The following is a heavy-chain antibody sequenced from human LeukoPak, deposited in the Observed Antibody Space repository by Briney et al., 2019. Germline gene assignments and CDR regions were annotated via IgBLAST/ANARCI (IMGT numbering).Heavy chain of an antibody. V-gene: IGHV4-39*07. CDR1: GGSISSSSFY. D-gene: IGHD3-3*01. CDR3: ARDFAQILGAFDI. J-gene: IGHJ3*02. CDR2: MSYSGSS. Sequence: PSETLSLTCTVSGGSISSSSFYWGWIRQPPGKGLEWIGSMSYSGSSYHNPSLKSRVTISVDTSENQFSLKLSSVTAADTAVYYCARDFAQILGAFDIWGQGTMVTVPS.